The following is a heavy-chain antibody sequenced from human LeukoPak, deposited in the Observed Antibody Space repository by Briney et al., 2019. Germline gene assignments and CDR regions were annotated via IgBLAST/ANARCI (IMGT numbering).Heavy chain of an antibody. CDR1: GLTFDDYA. CDR2: ISGDGGST. Sequence: GGSLRLPCAASGLTFDDYAMHWVRQAPGKGLEWVSLISGDGGSTYYADSVKGRFTISRDNSKNSLYLQLNSLRTEDTAMYYCAKGVVWLSPAFDYWGQGTLVTVSS. CDR3: AKGVVWLSPAFDY. J-gene: IGHJ4*02. V-gene: IGHV3-43*02. D-gene: IGHD3-22*01.